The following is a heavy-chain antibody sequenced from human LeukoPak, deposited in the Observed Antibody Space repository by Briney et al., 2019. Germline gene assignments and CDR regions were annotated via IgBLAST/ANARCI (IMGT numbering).Heavy chain of an antibody. Sequence: GASVKVSCKASGGTFSSYAISWVRQAPGQGLEWMGGIIPIFGTANYAQKFQGRVTITADKSTSTAYMELSSLRSEDTAVYYCAREPAYSSSWIDYWGQGTLVTVSS. CDR2: IIPIFGTA. J-gene: IGHJ4*02. D-gene: IGHD6-13*01. CDR3: AREPAYSSSWIDY. CDR1: GGTFSSYA. V-gene: IGHV1-69*06.